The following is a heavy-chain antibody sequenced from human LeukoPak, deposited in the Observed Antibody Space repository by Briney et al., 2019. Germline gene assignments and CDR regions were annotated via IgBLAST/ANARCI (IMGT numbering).Heavy chain of an antibody. D-gene: IGHD3-9*01. CDR3: ARMSTGYYDDY. J-gene: IGHJ4*02. V-gene: IGHV3-48*01. Sequence: GGSLRLSCVASGFTFSTFGMNWVRQAPGKGLEWVSYVSNSSTTIYYADSVKGRFTISRDDAKSSLYLQMNSLRAEDTALYYCARMSTGYYDDYWGQGTLVAVSS. CDR1: GFTFSTFG. CDR2: VSNSSTTI.